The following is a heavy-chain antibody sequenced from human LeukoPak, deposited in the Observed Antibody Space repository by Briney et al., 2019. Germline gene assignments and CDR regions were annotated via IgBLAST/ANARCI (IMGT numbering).Heavy chain of an antibody. D-gene: IGHD3-16*01. CDR1: GFTFSSYG. CDR3: ARDTSLGGLRFDY. V-gene: IGHV3-33*01. Sequence: GGSLRLSCAASGFTFSSYGMHWVRQAPGKGLEWVAVIWYDGSNKFHADSVKGRFTISRDISKNTLYLQMNSLRAEDTAVYYCARDTSLGGLRFDYWGQGTLVTVSS. CDR2: IWYDGSNK. J-gene: IGHJ4*02.